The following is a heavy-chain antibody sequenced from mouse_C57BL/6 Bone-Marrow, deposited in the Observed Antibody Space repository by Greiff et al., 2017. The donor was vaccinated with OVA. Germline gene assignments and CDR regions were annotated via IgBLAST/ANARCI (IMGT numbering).Heavy chain of an antibody. CDR2: IDPETGGT. CDR3: TREGLYYDARGFAY. CDR1: GYTFTDYE. V-gene: IGHV1-15*01. Sequence: QVQLKQSGAELVRPGASVTLSCKASGYTFTDYEMHWVKQTPVHGLEWIGAIDPETGGTAYNQKFKGKAILTADKSSSTAYMALRSLTSEDSAVYYCTREGLYYDARGFAYWGQGTLVTVSA. J-gene: IGHJ3*01. D-gene: IGHD2-4*01.